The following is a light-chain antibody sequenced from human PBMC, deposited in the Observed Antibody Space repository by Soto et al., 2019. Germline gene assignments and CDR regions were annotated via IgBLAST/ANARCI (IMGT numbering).Light chain of an antibody. V-gene: IGKV1-5*01. CDR2: DAS. J-gene: IGKJ3*01. Sequence: DIQMTQSPSTLSASVGDRVTITLRASQSLSSWLAWYQQKPGKAPKLLIYDASSLESGVPSRFSGSGSGTEFTLTISSLQPDDFATYYCQQYNSYSFTFGPGTKVDIK. CDR1: QSLSSW. CDR3: QQYNSYSFT.